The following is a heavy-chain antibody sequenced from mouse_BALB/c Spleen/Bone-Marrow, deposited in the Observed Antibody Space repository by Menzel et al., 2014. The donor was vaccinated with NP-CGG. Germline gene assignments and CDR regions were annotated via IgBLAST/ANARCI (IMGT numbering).Heavy chain of an antibody. D-gene: IGHD2-10*02. CDR2: SRNKAKHYTT. CDR3: ARDVGYGNYFVY. V-gene: IGHV7-1*02. CDR1: GFTFXDFY. Sequence: EVKVVESGGGLVQPGDSLRLSCATSGFTFXDFYMEWVRQPPGKRLEWIAASRNKAKHYTTEYSASVKGRFIVSRDTSQSILYLQMNALSAEDTAIYYCARDVGYGNYFVYWGQGTLVTVSA. J-gene: IGHJ3*01.